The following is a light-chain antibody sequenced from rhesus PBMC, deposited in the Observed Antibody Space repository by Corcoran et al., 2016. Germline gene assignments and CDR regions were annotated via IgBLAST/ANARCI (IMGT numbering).Light chain of an antibody. CDR1: QGISSY. Sequence: DIQMTQSPSSLSASVGDTVTITCRASQGISSYLNWFQQKPGKAPKLLIYAAPTLQSGVPLRFSGSGSGTDFTLPISSLQPGDFATYYCTQYKSYPTFGQETKVEIK. J-gene: IGKJ1*01. V-gene: IGKV1-28*02. CDR2: AAP. CDR3: TQYKSYPT.